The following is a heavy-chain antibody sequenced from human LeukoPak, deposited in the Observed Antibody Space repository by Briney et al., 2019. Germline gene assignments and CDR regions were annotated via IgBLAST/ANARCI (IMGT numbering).Heavy chain of an antibody. V-gene: IGHV1-8*01. J-gene: IGHJ5*02. CDR1: GYTFTSCD. CDR3: ARGLLLWFGELIGWFDP. Sequence: ASVKVSCKASGYTFTSCDINWVRQATGQGLEWMGWMNPNSGNTGYAQKFQGRVTMTRNTSISTAYMELSSLRSEDTAVYYCARGLLLWFGELIGWFDPWGQGTLVTVSS. D-gene: IGHD3-10*01. CDR2: MNPNSGNT.